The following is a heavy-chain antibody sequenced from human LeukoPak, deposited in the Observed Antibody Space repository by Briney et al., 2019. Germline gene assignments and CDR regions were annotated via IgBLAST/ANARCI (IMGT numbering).Heavy chain of an antibody. J-gene: IGHJ4*02. Sequence: SGPTLVKPTQTLTLTCTFSGFSLSTSGVGVGWIRQPPGKALEWLALIFWSDVKRYSPSLRSRLTITKDTSKNQVVLTVTNMDPADTATYFCAHRRNYDIVTGSFDYWGQGILVTVSS. CDR2: IFWSDVK. CDR1: GFSLSTSGVG. V-gene: IGHV2-5*01. CDR3: AHRRNYDIVTGSFDY. D-gene: IGHD3-9*01.